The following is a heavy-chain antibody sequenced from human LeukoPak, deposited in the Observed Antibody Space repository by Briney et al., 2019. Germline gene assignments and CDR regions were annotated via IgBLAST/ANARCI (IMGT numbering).Heavy chain of an antibody. CDR1: GGSISSYY. J-gene: IGHJ4*02. V-gene: IGHV4-59*04. CDR3: TSGYFVHTFDF. CDR2: IYFTGNT. D-gene: IGHD2-2*03. Sequence: PSETLSLTCTVSGGSISSYYWSWIRQPPGKGLEWIGTIYFTGNTYYNPSLKTRATISLDTSRHEFSLEMNSVTAADTSIYYCTSGYFVHTFDFWGQGTLVTVSS.